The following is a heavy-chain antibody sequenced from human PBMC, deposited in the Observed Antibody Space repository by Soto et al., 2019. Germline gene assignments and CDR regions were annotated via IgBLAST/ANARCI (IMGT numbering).Heavy chain of an antibody. CDR1: GFTLSNAW. V-gene: IGHV3-15*07. CDR2: IKSKTDGGTT. Sequence: GGSLRLSCAASGFTLSNAWMNWVRQAPGKGLEWVGRIKSKTDGGTTDYAAPVKGRFTISRDDSKNTLYLQMNSLKTEDTAVYYCTIRITMVRGATRYYGMDVWGQGTTVTVSS. D-gene: IGHD3-10*01. CDR3: TIRITMVRGATRYYGMDV. J-gene: IGHJ6*02.